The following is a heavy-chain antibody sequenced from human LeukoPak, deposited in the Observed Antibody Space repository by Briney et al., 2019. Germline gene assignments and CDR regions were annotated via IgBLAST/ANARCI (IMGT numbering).Heavy chain of an antibody. D-gene: IGHD4-23*01. J-gene: IGHJ4*02. CDR3: ARAASGNLDY. CDR1: GGSLSSYY. Sequence: PSETLSLTCTVSGGSLSSYYWSWIRQPPGKGLEWIGYIYYSGSTNYNPSLKSRVIISVDTSKNQFSLKLSSVTAADTAVYYCARAASGNLDYWGQGTLVTVSS. CDR2: IYYSGST. V-gene: IGHV4-59*01.